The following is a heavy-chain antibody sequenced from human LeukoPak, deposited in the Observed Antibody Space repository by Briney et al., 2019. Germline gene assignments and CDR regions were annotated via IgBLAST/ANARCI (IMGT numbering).Heavy chain of an antibody. V-gene: IGHV3-21*01. J-gene: IGHJ4*02. CDR1: GFTFSSYS. CDR2: ISSSSSYI. D-gene: IGHD3-22*01. CDR3: ARDNTDYYDSSGYGGFDY. Sequence: GGSLRLSCAASGFTFSSYSMNWVRQAPGKGLEWVSSISSSSSYIYYADSVKGRFTISRDNAKNSLYLQMNSLRAEDTAVYHCARDNTDYYDSSGYGGFDYWGQGTLVTVSS.